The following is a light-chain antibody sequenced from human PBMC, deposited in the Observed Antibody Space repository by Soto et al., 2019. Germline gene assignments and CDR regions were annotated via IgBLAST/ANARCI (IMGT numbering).Light chain of an antibody. Sequence: SYELTQPPSVSVPPGQTASITCSGDKLGDKYTCWYQQKPGQSPVLVIYQHSQRPSGIPERFSGSNSGNTATLTISGTQAMDEADYYCQAWDSSTDVVFGGGTKVTVL. CDR3: QAWDSSTDVV. CDR1: KLGDKY. V-gene: IGLV3-1*01. CDR2: QHS. J-gene: IGLJ2*01.